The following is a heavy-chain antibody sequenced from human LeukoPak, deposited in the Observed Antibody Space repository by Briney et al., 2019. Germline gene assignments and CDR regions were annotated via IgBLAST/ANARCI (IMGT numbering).Heavy chain of an antibody. Sequence: GGSLRLSCAASGFTFSSYGMHWVRQAPGKGLEWVAVIWYDGSNKYYADSVKGRFTISRDNSKNTLYLQMNSLRAEDTAVYYCASIVGATDRFDYWGQGTLVTVSS. J-gene: IGHJ4*02. V-gene: IGHV3-33*01. D-gene: IGHD1-26*01. CDR3: ASIVGATDRFDY. CDR2: IWYDGSNK. CDR1: GFTFSSYG.